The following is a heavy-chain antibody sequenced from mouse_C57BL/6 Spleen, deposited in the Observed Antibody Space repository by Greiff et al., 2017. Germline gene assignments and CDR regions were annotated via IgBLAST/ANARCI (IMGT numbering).Heavy chain of an antibody. CDR3: AVYEYNRFGC. Sequence: VQLQQSGAELVRPGSSVKLSCKASGYTFTSYWMHWVKQRPIQGLEWIGKIDPSDSETNYNQKFKDKATLTEDKSSSTAYMQLSSLTSEDSAVYYCAVYEYNRFGCWGKGTMVTVS. CDR1: GYTFTSYW. D-gene: IGHD1-3*01. CDR2: IDPSDSET. V-gene: IGHV1-52*01. J-gene: IGHJ3*01.